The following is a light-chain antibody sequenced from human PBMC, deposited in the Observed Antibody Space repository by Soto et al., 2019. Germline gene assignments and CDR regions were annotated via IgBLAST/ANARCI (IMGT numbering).Light chain of an antibody. CDR2: DVI. V-gene: IGLV2-8*01. J-gene: IGLJ1*01. Sequence: QYVLTQPPSASGSPGQSVTISCTGTSSDVGGYNYVSWYQQHPGKAPKLMIYDVIKRPSGVPDRFSGSKSGNTASLTVSGLQAEDEADYYCCSYAGSNNDVFGTGTKLTVL. CDR1: SSDVGGYNY. CDR3: CSYAGSNNDV.